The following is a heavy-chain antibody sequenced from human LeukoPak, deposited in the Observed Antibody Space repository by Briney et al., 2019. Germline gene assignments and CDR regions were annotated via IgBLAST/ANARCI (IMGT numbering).Heavy chain of an antibody. J-gene: IGHJ4*02. V-gene: IGHV3-23*01. CDR3: AKEVLSIAVAERLLDY. CDR2: ISGSGGST. Sequence: GGSLRLSCAASGFTFSSYAMSWVRQAPGKGLEWVSAISGSGGSTYYADSVKGRFTISRDNSKNTLYLQMNSLRAEDTAVYYCAKEVLSIAVAERLLDYWGQGTLVTVSS. D-gene: IGHD6-19*01. CDR1: GFTFSSYA.